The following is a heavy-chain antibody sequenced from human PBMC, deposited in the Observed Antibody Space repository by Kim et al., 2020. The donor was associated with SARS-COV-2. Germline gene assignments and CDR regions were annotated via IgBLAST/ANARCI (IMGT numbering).Heavy chain of an antibody. V-gene: IGHV7-4-1*02. J-gene: IGHJ6*03. CDR1: GYTFTSYA. Sequence: ASVKVSCKASGYTFTSYAMNCVRQAPGQGLEWMGWINTNTGNPTYAQGFTGRFVFSLDTSVSTAYLQISSLKAEDTAVYYCARDGLLWFGELLYYYYMDVWGKGTTVTVSS. CDR3: ARDGLLWFGELLYYYYMDV. CDR2: INTNTGNP. D-gene: IGHD3-10*01.